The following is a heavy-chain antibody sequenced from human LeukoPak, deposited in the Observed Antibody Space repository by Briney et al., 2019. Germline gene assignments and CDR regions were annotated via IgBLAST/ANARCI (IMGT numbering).Heavy chain of an antibody. V-gene: IGHV1-69*06. J-gene: IGHJ4*02. Sequence: SVKVSCKASRGTFSSYTISWVRQAPGQGLEWMGGIIPIFGTANYAQKFQGRVTITADKSTSTAYMELSSLRSEDTAVYYCARGRAGYSYGYYFDYWGQGTLVTVSS. CDR1: RGTFSSYT. CDR3: ARGRAGYSYGYYFDY. D-gene: IGHD5-18*01. CDR2: IIPIFGTA.